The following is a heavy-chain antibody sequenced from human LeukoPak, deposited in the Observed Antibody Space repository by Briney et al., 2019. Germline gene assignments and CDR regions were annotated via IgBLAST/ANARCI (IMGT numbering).Heavy chain of an antibody. CDR2: INPNSGGT. CDR1: GYTFTRYA. CDR3: ARGYGDYAT. V-gene: IGHV1-2*02. D-gene: IGHD4-17*01. J-gene: IGHJ5*02. Sequence: ASVKVSCKASGYTFTRYAMNWVRQAPGQGLEWMGWINPNSGGTNYAQKFQGRVTMTRDTSISTAYMELSRLRSDDTAVYYCARGYGDYATWGQGTLVTVSS.